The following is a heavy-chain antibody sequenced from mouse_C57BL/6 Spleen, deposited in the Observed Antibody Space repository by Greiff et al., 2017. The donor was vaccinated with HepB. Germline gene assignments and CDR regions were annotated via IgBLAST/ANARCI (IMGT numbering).Heavy chain of an antibody. CDR3: ARDYYGSSPNYFDY. D-gene: IGHD1-1*01. V-gene: IGHV1-82*01. CDR1: GYAFSSSW. Sequence: VQLQQSGPELVKPGASVKISCKASGYAFSSSWMNWVKQRPGKGLEWIGRIYPGDGDTNYNGKFKGKATLTADKSSSTAYMQLSSRTSEDAAVYFCARDYYGSSPNYFDYWGQGTTLTVSS. J-gene: IGHJ2*01. CDR2: IYPGDGDT.